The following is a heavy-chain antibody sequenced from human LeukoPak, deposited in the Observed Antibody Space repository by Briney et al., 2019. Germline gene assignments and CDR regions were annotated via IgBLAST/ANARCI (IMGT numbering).Heavy chain of an antibody. CDR3: AKPLVGADDAFDI. CDR1: GGTFSSYG. Sequence: ASVKVSCKASGGTFSSYGISWVRQAPGQGLEWMGWISAYNGNTNYAQKLQGRATMTTDTSTSTAYMELRSLRSDDTAVYYCAKPLVGADDAFDIWGQGTMVTVSS. D-gene: IGHD1-26*01. J-gene: IGHJ3*02. V-gene: IGHV1-18*01. CDR2: ISAYNGNT.